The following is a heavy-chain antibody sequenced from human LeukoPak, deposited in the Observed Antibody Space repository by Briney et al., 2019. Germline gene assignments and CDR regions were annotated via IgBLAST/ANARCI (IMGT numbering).Heavy chain of an antibody. V-gene: IGHV1-8*01. Sequence: ASVKVSCKASGYTFTGYDINWVRQATGQGLEWMGWMNPNSGNTGYAQKFQGRVTMTRNTSISTAYMELSSLRSEDTAVYYCARGLRGWTKNDIDYWGQGALVTVSS. CDR1: GYTFTGYD. D-gene: IGHD1-1*01. CDR3: ARGLRGWTKNDIDY. J-gene: IGHJ4*02. CDR2: MNPNSGNT.